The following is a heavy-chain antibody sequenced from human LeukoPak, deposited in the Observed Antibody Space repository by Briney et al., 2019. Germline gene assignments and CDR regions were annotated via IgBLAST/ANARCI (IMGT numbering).Heavy chain of an antibody. D-gene: IGHD2-15*01. CDR2: IYPGDSDT. V-gene: IGHV5-51*01. Sequence: GESLKISCKGSGYSFTSYWIGWVRQMPGKGLEWMGIIYPGDSDTRYSPSFQGQVTISADKSISTAYLQWSSLKASDTAMYYCARHSEGHCSGGSCPTDAFDIWGQGTMVTVSS. CDR3: ARHSEGHCSGGSCPTDAFDI. J-gene: IGHJ3*02. CDR1: GYSFTSYW.